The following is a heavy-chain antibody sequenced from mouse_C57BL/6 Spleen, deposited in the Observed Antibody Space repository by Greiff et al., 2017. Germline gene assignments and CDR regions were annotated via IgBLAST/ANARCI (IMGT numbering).Heavy chain of an antibody. V-gene: IGHV10-1*01. CDR1: GFSFNTYA. CDR3: VRHQLLRYAMDY. D-gene: IGHD1-1*01. Sequence: EVTLVESGGGLVQPKGSLKLSCAASGFSFNTYAMNWVRQAPGKGLEWVARIRSKSNNYATYYADSVKDRFTISRDDSESMLYLQMNNLKTEDTAMYYCVRHQLLRYAMDYWGQGTSVTVSS. J-gene: IGHJ4*01. CDR2: IRSKSNNYAT.